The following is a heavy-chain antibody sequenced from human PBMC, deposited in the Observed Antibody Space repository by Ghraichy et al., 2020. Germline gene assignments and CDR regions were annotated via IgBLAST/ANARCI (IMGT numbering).Heavy chain of an antibody. J-gene: IGHJ4*02. V-gene: IGHV3-21*01. CDR1: GFTFSIYS. CDR2: ISSNSTYI. CDR3: ASNPYCGADCYSDF. Sequence: GGSLRLSCAASGFTFSIYSMTWVRQAPGKGLEWVSSISSNSTYIYYADSVKGRFTISRDNAKNSLYLQMNNLRAEDTAVYYCASNPYCGADCYSDFWGQGPLVTVSS. D-gene: IGHD2-21*02.